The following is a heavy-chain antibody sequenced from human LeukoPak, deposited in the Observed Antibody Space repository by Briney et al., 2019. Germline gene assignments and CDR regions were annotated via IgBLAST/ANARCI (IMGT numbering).Heavy chain of an antibody. V-gene: IGHV4-39*01. Sequence: SETLSLTCTVSGGSISSSSYYWGWIRQPPGKGLEWIGSIYYSGSTYYNPSLESRVTISVDTSKNQFSLKLSSVTAADTAVYYCARHYYDSSGYSPVDYWGQGTLVTVSS. J-gene: IGHJ4*02. D-gene: IGHD3-22*01. CDR2: IYYSGST. CDR3: ARHYYDSSGYSPVDY. CDR1: GGSISSSSYY.